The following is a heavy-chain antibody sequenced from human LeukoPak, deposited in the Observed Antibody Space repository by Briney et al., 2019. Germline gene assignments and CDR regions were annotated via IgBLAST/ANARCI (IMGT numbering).Heavy chain of an antibody. D-gene: IGHD3-10*01. V-gene: IGHV4-39*01. CDR3: ARHDNYGSANWFDP. J-gene: IGHJ5*02. Sequence: SETLSLTCTVSGGSISSSSYFWGWIRQPPGKVLEWIGSIYYSGSTYSNPSLKSRVPIYIDTFKNQFYLTLSSVTAEETAVYYCARHDNYGSANWFDPWGQGTLVTVSS. CDR2: IYYSGST. CDR1: GGSISSSSYF.